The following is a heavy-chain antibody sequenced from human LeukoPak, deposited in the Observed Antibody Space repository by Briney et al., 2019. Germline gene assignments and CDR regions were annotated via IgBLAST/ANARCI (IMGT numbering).Heavy chain of an antibody. Sequence: GGSLRLSCAASGFIFSNYGMHWVRQAPGKGLEWVAVISYDGSNKYYADSVKGRFTISRDNSRNMLYLQMNSLRAEDTAVYYSTRDWNDLDYWGQETLVTVSS. CDR1: GFIFSNYG. CDR2: ISYDGSNK. V-gene: IGHV3-30*03. D-gene: IGHD1-1*01. CDR3: TRDWNDLDY. J-gene: IGHJ4*02.